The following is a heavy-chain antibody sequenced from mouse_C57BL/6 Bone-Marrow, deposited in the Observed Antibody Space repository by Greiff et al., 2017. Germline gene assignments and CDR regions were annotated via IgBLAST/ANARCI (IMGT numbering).Heavy chain of an antibody. D-gene: IGHD2-2*01. V-gene: IGHV1-82*01. CDR1: GYAFSSSW. J-gene: IGHJ3*01. Sequence: VQLQQSGPELVKPGASVKISCKASGYAFSSSWMNWVKQRPGKGLEWIGRIYPGDGDTNYNGKFKGKATLTADKSSSTAYMQLSSLTSEDSAVYFCAKIWLRRNWGQGTLVTVSA. CDR3: AKIWLRRN. CDR2: IYPGDGDT.